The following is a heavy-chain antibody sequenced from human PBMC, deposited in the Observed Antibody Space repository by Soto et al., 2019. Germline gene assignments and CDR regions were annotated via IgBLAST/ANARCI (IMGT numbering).Heavy chain of an antibody. CDR2: INPSGGST. V-gene: IGHV1-46*01. D-gene: IGHD5-18*01. J-gene: IGHJ3*02. Sequence: GASVKVSCKASGYTFTSYYMHWVRQAPGQGLEWMGIINPSGGSTSYAQKFQGRVTMTRDTSTSTVYMELSSLGSEDTAVYYCARVLRAGYSYGYVTPLGPSDAFDIWGQGIMVTVSS. CDR1: GYTFTSYY. CDR3: ARVLRAGYSYGYVTPLGPSDAFDI.